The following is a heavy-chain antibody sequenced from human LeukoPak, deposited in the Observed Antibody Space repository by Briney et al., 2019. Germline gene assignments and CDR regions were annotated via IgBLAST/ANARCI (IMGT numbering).Heavy chain of an antibody. CDR2: ISSSSSTI. CDR3: ARVVDYYGSGSYSDPFDY. D-gene: IGHD3-10*01. Sequence: PGGSLRLSCAASGFTFSSYSMNWVRQAPGEGLEWVSYISSSSSTIYYADSVKGRFTISRDNAKNSLYLQMNSLRAEDTAVYYCARVVDYYGSGSYSDPFDYWGQGTLVTVSS. V-gene: IGHV3-48*04. CDR1: GFTFSSYS. J-gene: IGHJ4*02.